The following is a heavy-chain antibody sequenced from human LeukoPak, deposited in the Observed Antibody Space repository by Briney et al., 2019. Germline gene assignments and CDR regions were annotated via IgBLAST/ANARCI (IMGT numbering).Heavy chain of an antibody. CDR1: GGSISSYY. V-gene: IGHV4-59*01. Sequence: SETLSLTCTVSGGSISSYYWSWIRQPPGKGLEWIGYIYYSGSTNYNPSLKSRVTISVDTSKNQFSLKLSSVTPADTAVYYCARDFGGGYYPYLGQGTLVTVSS. CDR3: ARDFGGGYYPY. J-gene: IGHJ4*02. CDR2: IYYSGST. D-gene: IGHD1-26*01.